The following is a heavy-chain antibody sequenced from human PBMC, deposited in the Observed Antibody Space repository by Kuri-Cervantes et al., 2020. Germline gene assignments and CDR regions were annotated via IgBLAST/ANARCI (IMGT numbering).Heavy chain of an antibody. V-gene: IGHV3-30-3*01. Sequence: GESLKISCAASGLTFSSYAMHWVRQAPGKGLEWVAVISYDGSNKYYADSVKGRFTISRDNSKNTLYLQMNSLRAEDTAVYYCARSSYDSSGYYYLGLDYWGQGTLVTVSS. CDR3: ARSSYDSSGYYYLGLDY. CDR2: ISYDGSNK. D-gene: IGHD3-22*01. CDR1: GLTFSSYA. J-gene: IGHJ4*02.